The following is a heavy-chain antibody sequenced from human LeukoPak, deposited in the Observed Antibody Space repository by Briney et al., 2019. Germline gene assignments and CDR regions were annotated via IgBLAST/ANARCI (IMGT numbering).Heavy chain of an antibody. Sequence: ASVKVSCKASGGTFSSYAISWVRQAPGQGLEWMGGIIPIFGTANYAQKFQGRVTITADESTSTAYMELSSLRSEDTAVYYCARDPSSSWHKEFDPWGQGTQVTVSS. CDR1: GGTFSSYA. D-gene: IGHD6-13*01. CDR3: ARDPSSSWHKEFDP. V-gene: IGHV1-69*13. CDR2: IIPIFGTA. J-gene: IGHJ5*02.